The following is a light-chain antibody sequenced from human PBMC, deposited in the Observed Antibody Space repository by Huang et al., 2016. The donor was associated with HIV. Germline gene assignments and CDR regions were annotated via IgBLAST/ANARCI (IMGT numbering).Light chain of an antibody. Sequence: IVMTQSPLSLPVTPGEPASISCRSSQSLLRNNGYNYLDWYLQRPGQSPQLLIYLGSTRASGVPDRFSGSGSGTNFTLKISRVEADDLGTYYCMQGLQTPGVTFGPGTKVDIK. J-gene: IGKJ3*01. CDR1: QSLLRNNGYNY. CDR2: LGS. CDR3: MQGLQTPGVT. V-gene: IGKV2-28*01.